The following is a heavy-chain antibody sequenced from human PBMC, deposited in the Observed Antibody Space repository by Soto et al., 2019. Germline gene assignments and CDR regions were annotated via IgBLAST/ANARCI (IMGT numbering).Heavy chain of an antibody. CDR2: FDPEDGET. CDR3: ATDEGPIAARLGRGWFDP. Sequence: ASVKVSCKVSGYTLTELSMHWVRQAPGKGLEWMGGFDPEDGETIYAQKFQGRVTMTEDTSTDTAYMELSSLRSEDTAVYYCATDEGPIAARLGRGWFDPWGQGTLVTVSS. J-gene: IGHJ5*02. V-gene: IGHV1-24*01. CDR1: GYTLTELS. D-gene: IGHD6-6*01.